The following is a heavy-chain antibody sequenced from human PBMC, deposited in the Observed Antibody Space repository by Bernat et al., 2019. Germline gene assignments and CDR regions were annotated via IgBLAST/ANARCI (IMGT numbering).Heavy chain of an antibody. CDR3: ASLYCALTNCYDY. V-gene: IGHV3-11*06. CDR1: GFTFSADY. D-gene: IGHD2-21*01. CDR2: ISGSSHDT. Sequence: QVQLVESGGGLVKPGGSLGLSCEASGFTFSADYMNWIRQTPGKGLEWVSYISGSSHDTNYADSVKGRFTISRDNAKNTLYLQMNSLRAEDTAVYYCASLYCALTNCYDYWGQGTLVTVSS. J-gene: IGHJ4*02.